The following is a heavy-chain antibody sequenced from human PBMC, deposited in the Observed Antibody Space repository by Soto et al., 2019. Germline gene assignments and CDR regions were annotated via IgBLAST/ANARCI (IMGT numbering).Heavy chain of an antibody. CDR1: GYAFTTYG. Sequence: QVHLVQSGAEVKKPGASVKVSCKGSGYAFTTYGITWVRQAPGQGLEWMGWISAHNGNTNYAQKLQGRVTVTRDTSTSTAYMELRSLRSDDTAVYYCARDRGYNWNYGWFDPWGQGTLVTVSS. CDR2: ISAHNGNT. V-gene: IGHV1-18*01. CDR3: ARDRGYNWNYGWFDP. J-gene: IGHJ5*02. D-gene: IGHD1-7*01.